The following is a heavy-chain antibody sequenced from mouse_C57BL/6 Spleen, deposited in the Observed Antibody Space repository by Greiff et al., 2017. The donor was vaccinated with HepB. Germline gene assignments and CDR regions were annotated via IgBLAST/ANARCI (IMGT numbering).Heavy chain of an antibody. CDR3: ALYYYVSRMDY. D-gene: IGHD1-1*01. Sequence: VQLQQSGAELVKPGASVKLSCTASGFNIKDYYMHWVKQRTEQGLEWIGRIDHEDGETKYAPQFQGKATITADTSSNTAYLQLSILTSEDTAVYYCALYYYVSRMDYWGQGTSVTVSS. J-gene: IGHJ4*01. CDR2: IDHEDGET. V-gene: IGHV14-2*01. CDR1: GFNIKDYY.